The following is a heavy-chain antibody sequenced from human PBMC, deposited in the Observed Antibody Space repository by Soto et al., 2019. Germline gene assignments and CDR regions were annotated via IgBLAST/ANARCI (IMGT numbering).Heavy chain of an antibody. J-gene: IGHJ3*02. Sequence: QVQLQESGPGLVKPSQTLTLTCTVSGGSISSGGYYWSWIRQHPGKGLEWIGYIYYSGSTCYNPSLKSRVTISVDTSKNQFSLKLSSVTAADTAVYYCARIPITIFGVVRPHAFDIWGQGTMVTVSS. CDR3: ARIPITIFGVVRPHAFDI. CDR1: GGSISSGGYY. V-gene: IGHV4-31*03. CDR2: IYYSGST. D-gene: IGHD3-3*01.